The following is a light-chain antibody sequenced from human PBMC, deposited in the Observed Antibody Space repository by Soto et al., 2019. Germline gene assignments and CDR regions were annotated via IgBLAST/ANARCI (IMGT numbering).Light chain of an antibody. CDR3: QQLDSYLP. CDR2: AAS. CDR1: LVISNY. Sequence: DIQLTQSPSFLSASVGDRVTITCRASLVISNYLSWYQQKPGKAPKLLIHAASSLQSGVPSRFSGSGFGTDFTLTISSLQPEDIATYYCQQLDSYLPFGQGTRLEIK. J-gene: IGKJ5*01. V-gene: IGKV1-9*01.